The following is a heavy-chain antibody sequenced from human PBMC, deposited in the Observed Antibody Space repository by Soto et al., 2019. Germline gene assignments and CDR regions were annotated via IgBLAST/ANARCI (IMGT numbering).Heavy chain of an antibody. Sequence: SETLSLTCTVSGGSISSGDYYWSWIRQPPGKGLEWIGYIYYSGSTYYNPSLKSRVTISVDTSKNQFSLKLSSVTAADTAVYYCARAVVAATRDWFDPWGQGTLVTV. J-gene: IGHJ5*02. CDR2: IYYSGST. V-gene: IGHV4-30-4*01. CDR1: GGSISSGDYY. D-gene: IGHD2-15*01. CDR3: ARAVVAATRDWFDP.